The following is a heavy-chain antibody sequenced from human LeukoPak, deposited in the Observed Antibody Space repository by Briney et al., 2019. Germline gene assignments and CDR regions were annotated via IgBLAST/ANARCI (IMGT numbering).Heavy chain of an antibody. Sequence: GGSLRLSCAASGFTFSSYPMSWVRQAPGKGLEWVSAISAGGGSTYYADSVKGRFTISRDNSKNTLYLQMNSLRAEDTAVYYCAKEISSQRITIFGVVDYWGQGTLVTISS. CDR3: AKEISSQRITIFGVVDY. CDR2: ISAGGGST. D-gene: IGHD3-3*01. CDR1: GFTFSSYP. V-gene: IGHV3-23*01. J-gene: IGHJ4*02.